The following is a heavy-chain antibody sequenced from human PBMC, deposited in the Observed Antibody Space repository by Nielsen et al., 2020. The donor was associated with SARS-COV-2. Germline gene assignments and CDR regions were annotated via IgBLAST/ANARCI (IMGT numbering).Heavy chain of an antibody. CDR3: AKDSLWFGELSDYYGMDV. CDR2: FDPEDGET. Sequence: SVKVSCKVSGYTVTELSMHWVRQAPGKGLEWMGGFDPEDGETIYAQKFQGRVTMTEDTSTDTAYMELSSLRAEDTALYYCAKDSLWFGELSDYYGMDVWGQGTTVTVSS. J-gene: IGHJ6*02. V-gene: IGHV1-24*01. D-gene: IGHD3-10*01. CDR1: GYTVTELS.